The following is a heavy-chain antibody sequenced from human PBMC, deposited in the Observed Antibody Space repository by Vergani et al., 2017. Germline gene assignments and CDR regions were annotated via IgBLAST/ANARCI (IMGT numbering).Heavy chain of an antibody. V-gene: IGHV4-39*01. CDR3: ARCFRDEGMIYGGTVENWFDP. CDR1: GGSISSSSYY. CDR2: IYYSGST. J-gene: IGHJ5*02. D-gene: IGHD3-22*01. Sequence: QLQLQESGPGLVKPSETLSLTCTVSGGSISSSSYYWGWIRQPPGKGLEWIGCIYYSGSTYYNPSLKSRVTISVDTSKNQFSLKLKSVTAADTAVYYCARCFRDEGMIYGGTVENWFDPWGQGTLVTVSS.